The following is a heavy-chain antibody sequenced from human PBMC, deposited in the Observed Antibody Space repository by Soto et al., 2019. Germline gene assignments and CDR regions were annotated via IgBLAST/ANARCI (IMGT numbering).Heavy chain of an antibody. Sequence: QVQLQESGPGLVKPSETLSLNCTVSGGSISSYYWSWIRQPPGKGLEWIGDIYYSGSTNYNPSLKSRVTISVETSKNQFSLKLSSVTAADTAVYYCARRYGLSAFDIWGQGTMVTVSS. CDR2: IYYSGST. D-gene: IGHD3-10*01. V-gene: IGHV4-59*08. J-gene: IGHJ3*02. CDR3: ARRYGLSAFDI. CDR1: GGSISSYY.